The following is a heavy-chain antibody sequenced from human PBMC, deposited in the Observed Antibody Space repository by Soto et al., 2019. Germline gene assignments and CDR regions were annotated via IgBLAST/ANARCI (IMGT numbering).Heavy chain of an antibody. CDR1: GGSINSYS. V-gene: IGHV4-59*01. J-gene: IGHJ3*02. CDR3: ARTYDGSGPNSGGYSFDI. Sequence: SETLSLTCTVSGGSINSYSWSWIRQPPGKGLEWIGCIYYSGSTNYNPSLKSRVTISVDTSKNQFSLKLSSVTAADTAVFYFARTYDGSGPNSGGYSFDIWGQGTMVTVSS. CDR2: IYYSGST. D-gene: IGHD3-22*01.